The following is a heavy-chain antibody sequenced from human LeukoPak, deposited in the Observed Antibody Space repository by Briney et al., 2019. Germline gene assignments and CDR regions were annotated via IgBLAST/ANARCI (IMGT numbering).Heavy chain of an antibody. V-gene: IGHV3-30*18. CDR2: ISYDGSNK. D-gene: IGHD3-22*01. CDR1: GFTFSSYG. J-gene: IGHJ4*02. Sequence: GGSLRLSCAASGFTFSSYGMHWVRQAPGKGLEWVAVISYDGSNKYYADSVKGRFTISRDNSKNTLYLQMNSLRAEDTAVYYCAKGHDSSGYSQTFFDYWGQGTLVTVSS. CDR3: AKGHDSSGYSQTFFDY.